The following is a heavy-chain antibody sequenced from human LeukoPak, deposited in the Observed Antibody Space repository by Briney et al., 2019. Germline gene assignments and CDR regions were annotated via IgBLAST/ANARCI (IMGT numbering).Heavy chain of an antibody. J-gene: IGHJ3*02. D-gene: IGHD2-21*01. CDR3: EKDHTHNVVVSATFAFEI. Sequence: QPGGSLRLSCAASGFTFSSYAMSWVRQAPGKGLEWVSSISGSGGNTYYADSVKGRFTISRDNSKNSLYLQMNSLRAEDTAVYYFEKDHTHNVVVSATFAFEIWGQGTMVTVS. CDR1: GFTFSSYA. V-gene: IGHV3-23*01. CDR2: ISGSGGNT.